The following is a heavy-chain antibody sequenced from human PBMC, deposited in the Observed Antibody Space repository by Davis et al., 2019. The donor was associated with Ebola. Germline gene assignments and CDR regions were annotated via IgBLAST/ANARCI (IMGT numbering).Heavy chain of an antibody. CDR3: ARDPRPSAAGTCYFDY. J-gene: IGHJ4*02. V-gene: IGHV7-4-1*02. CDR1: GYNFTKFA. D-gene: IGHD6-13*01. CDR2: INTNTGNP. Sequence: AASVKVSCKASGYNFTKFAMNWVRQAPGQGLEWMGWINTNTGNPTYAQGFTGRFVFSLDTSVSTAYLQISSLKAEDTAVYYCARDPRPSAAGTCYFDYWGQGTLVTVSS.